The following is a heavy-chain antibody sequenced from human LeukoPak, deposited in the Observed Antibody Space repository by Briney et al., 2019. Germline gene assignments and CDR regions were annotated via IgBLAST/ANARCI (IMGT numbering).Heavy chain of an antibody. CDR3: ARIDYEIGIDY. D-gene: IGHD4-17*01. CDR1: GYSISSGYY. J-gene: IGHJ4*02. V-gene: IGHV4-38-2*02. Sequence: KASETLSLTCTVSGYSISSGYYWGWIRQPPGKGLEWIGSIYHSGSTYYNPSLKSRVTISVDTSKNQFSPKLSSVTAADTAVYYCARIDYEIGIDYWGQGTLVTVSS. CDR2: IYHSGST.